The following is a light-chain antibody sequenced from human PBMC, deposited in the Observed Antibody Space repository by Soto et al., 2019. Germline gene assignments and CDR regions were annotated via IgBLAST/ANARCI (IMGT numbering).Light chain of an antibody. Sequence: QSALTQPASVSASPGQSITISCTGTSSDVGGYYYVSWYQHHPGKAPKLLIYEVSNRPSGVSNRFSGSKSGNTATLTISGLQPEDEADYYCTAYTGGTTLLMFGGGTKVTVL. V-gene: IGLV2-14*01. CDR3: TAYTGGTTLLM. J-gene: IGLJ3*02. CDR2: EVS. CDR1: SSDVGGYYY.